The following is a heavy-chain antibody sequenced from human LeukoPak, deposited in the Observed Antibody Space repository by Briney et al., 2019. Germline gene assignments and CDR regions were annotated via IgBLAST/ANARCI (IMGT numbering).Heavy chain of an antibody. CDR3: ARRGTGSPPNYYYYGMDV. V-gene: IGHV5-51*01. J-gene: IGHJ6*02. Sequence: GESLKISCKGSGYSFTSYWIGWVRQMPGKGLEWMGIIYPGDSDTRYSPSFQGQVTISADKSISTAYLQWSSLKASDTAMYYCARRGTGSPPNYYYYGMDVWGQGTTVTVSS. CDR1: GYSFTSYW. D-gene: IGHD1-1*01. CDR2: IYPGDSDT.